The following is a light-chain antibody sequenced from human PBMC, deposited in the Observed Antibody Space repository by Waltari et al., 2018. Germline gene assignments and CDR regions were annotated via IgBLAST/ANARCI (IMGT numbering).Light chain of an antibody. CDR2: AAS. Sequence: DIQMTQSPSSLSASVGDRVTITCRASQSISSYLNWYQQKPGKAPKLLIYAASSLQSWVPSRFSGSGSWTDLTLTISSLQPEDFATYYCQQSYSTPWTFGQGTKVEIK. J-gene: IGKJ1*01. CDR3: QQSYSTPWT. V-gene: IGKV1-39*01. CDR1: QSISSY.